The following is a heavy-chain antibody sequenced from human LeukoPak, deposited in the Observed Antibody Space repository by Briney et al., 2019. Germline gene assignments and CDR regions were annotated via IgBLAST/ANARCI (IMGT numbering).Heavy chain of an antibody. D-gene: IGHD3-3*01. CDR1: DYSISSGYY. CDR2: IYYSGST. Sequence: SETLSLTCAVSDYSISSGYYWGWIRQPPGKGLEWIGSIYYSGSTYYNPSLKSRVTISVDTSKNQFSLKLSSVTAADTAVYYCSSSQNSGSSYYDFWSGYYNNWFDPWGQGTLVTVSS. V-gene: IGHV4-38-2*01. J-gene: IGHJ5*02. CDR3: SSSQNSGSSYYDFWSGYYNNWFDP.